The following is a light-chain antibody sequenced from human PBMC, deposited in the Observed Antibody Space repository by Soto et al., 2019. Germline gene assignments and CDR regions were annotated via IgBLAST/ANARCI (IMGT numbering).Light chain of an antibody. CDR1: EGIVNY. CDR2: GAS. J-gene: IGKJ5*01. V-gene: IGKV1-9*01. Sequence: IHLTQSPSSLSASVGDRVTITCRASEGIVNYLAWYQQQPGKAPKLLIYGASTLQSGVPSRFTGSGSGTDFTLTIDSLQPEDFATYHCQQLFRYPLAFGQGTRREIK. CDR3: QQLFRYPLA.